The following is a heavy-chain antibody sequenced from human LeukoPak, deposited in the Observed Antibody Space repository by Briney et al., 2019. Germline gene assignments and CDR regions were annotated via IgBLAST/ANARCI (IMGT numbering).Heavy chain of an antibody. Sequence: AAVKVSCKTSGYTFTSYYRHWLRQAPGQGLDWMGIINLNGGSTKYAQKFQGRVTMTRDTSTSTVYIELSSLRSEDTAVYYCTRVYCSSSSCYNADYWGQGTLVTVSS. CDR3: TRVYCSSSSCYNADY. CDR2: INLNGGST. CDR1: GYTFTSYY. V-gene: IGHV1-46*03. J-gene: IGHJ4*02. D-gene: IGHD2-2*02.